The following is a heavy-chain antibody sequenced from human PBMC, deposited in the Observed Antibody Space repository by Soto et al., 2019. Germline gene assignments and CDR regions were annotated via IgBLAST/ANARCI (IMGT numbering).Heavy chain of an antibody. CDR2: IKSKTDGGTT. Sequence: EVQLVESGGGLVEPGGSLRLSCAASGFNFINAWMHWVRQAPGKGLEWVGRIKSKTDGGTTDYAAPVKGRLIISRDDSKNTLYLQINSLKMEDTAVYYCSALGVWGQGTMVTVSS. CDR1: GFNFINAW. D-gene: IGHD1-26*01. J-gene: IGHJ6*02. CDR3: SALGV. V-gene: IGHV3-15*07.